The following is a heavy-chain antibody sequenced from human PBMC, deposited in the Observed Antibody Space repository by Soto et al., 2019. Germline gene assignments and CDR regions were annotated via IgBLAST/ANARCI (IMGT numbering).Heavy chain of an antibody. D-gene: IGHD2-8*01. CDR2: ISGSGGST. Sequence: GGSLRLSCAASGFTFSSYAMSWVRQAPGKGLERVSAISGSGGSTYYADSVKGRFTISRDNSKNTLYLQMNSLRAEDTAVYYCAKDMLRSDYYYGMDVWGQGTTVTVSS. CDR3: AKDMLRSDYYYGMDV. V-gene: IGHV3-23*01. CDR1: GFTFSSYA. J-gene: IGHJ6*02.